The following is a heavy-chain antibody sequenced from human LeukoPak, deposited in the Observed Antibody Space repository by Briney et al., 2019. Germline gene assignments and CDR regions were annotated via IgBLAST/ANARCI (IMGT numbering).Heavy chain of an antibody. V-gene: IGHV4-4*07. J-gene: IGHJ5*02. D-gene: IGHD3-10*01. CDR3: ARDSGTTGEVKFDP. CDR1: GGSISSYY. CDR2: IYPRGS. Sequence: SETLSHTCTVSGGSISSYYWSWIRQAAGKGLEWIGRIYPRGSDYNPSLKSRVTMSLDTSKKQFSLNLRSVTAADTAVYYCARDSGTTGEVKFDPWGQGTLVTVSS.